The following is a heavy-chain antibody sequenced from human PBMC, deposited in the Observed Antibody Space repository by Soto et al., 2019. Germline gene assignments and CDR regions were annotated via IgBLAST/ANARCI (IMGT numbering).Heavy chain of an antibody. J-gene: IGHJ4*02. Sequence: SETLSLTCSVSGGSISCSDWSWSRQSPGKGLEWLGYVYYTGSTNYSPSLRSRVSISVDTSKNEFSLRLSSVTAADTAVYFCARSVAVPGAHIDYWGQGTQVTVSS. CDR1: GGSISCSD. CDR3: ARSVAVPGAHIDY. D-gene: IGHD6-19*01. V-gene: IGHV4-59*01. CDR2: VYYTGST.